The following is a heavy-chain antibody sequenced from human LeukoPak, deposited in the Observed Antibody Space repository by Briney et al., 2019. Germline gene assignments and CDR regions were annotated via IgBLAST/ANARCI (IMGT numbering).Heavy chain of an antibody. CDR1: GVSITTYY. CDR2: IYYTGNT. J-gene: IGHJ4*02. V-gene: IGHV4-59*01. CDR3: ASGSVGTAIDQ. D-gene: IGHD2-21*02. Sequence: SETLSLTCAVSGVSITTYYWTWIRQPPGQALEWIGYIYYTGNTTYNPPLESRVTMSIDTSKNAFSLKIYCVNAADMAVYFCASGSVGTAIDQWGEGTLVTVSS.